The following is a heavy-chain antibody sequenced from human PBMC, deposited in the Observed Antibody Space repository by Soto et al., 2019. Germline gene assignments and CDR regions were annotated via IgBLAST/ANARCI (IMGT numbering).Heavy chain of an antibody. CDR2: IVVGSGNT. CDR1: GFTFTSSA. CDR3: AADLGSSGSRRYYFDY. J-gene: IGHJ4*02. V-gene: IGHV1-58*01. D-gene: IGHD3-22*01. Sequence: SVKVSCKASGFTFTSSAVQWVRQARGQRLEWIGWIVVGSGNTNYAQKFQERVTITRDMSTSTAYMELSSLRSEDTAVYYCAADLGSSGSRRYYFDYWGQGTLVTVSS.